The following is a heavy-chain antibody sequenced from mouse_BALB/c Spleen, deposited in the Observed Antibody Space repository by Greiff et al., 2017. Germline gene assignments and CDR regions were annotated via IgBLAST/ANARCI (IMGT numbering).Heavy chain of an antibody. J-gene: IGHJ3*01. CDR2: ISSGGSYT. D-gene: IGHD2-4*01. CDR3: ARTMITTGVWFAY. V-gene: IGHV5-9-4*01. Sequence: EVKLMESGGGLVKPGGSLKLSCAASGFTFSSYAMSWVRQSPEKRLEWVAEISSGGSYTYYPDTVTGRFTISRDNAKNTLYLEMSSLRSEDTAMYYCARTMITTGVWFAYWGQGTLVTVSA. CDR1: GFTFSSYA.